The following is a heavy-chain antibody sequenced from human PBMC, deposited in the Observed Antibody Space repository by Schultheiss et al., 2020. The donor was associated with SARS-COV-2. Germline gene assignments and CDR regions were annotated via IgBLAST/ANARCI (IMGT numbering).Heavy chain of an antibody. Sequence: ASVKVSCKASGYTFTSYGISWVRQATGQGLEWMGWMNPNSGNTGYAQKFQGRVTMTRNTSISTAYMELSSLRSEDTAVYYCARVRKGSSPPRPRGSYYGMDVWGQGTTVTVSS. V-gene: IGHV1-8*02. D-gene: IGHD6-6*01. J-gene: IGHJ6*02. CDR2: MNPNSGNT. CDR1: GYTFTSYG. CDR3: ARVRKGSSPPRPRGSYYGMDV.